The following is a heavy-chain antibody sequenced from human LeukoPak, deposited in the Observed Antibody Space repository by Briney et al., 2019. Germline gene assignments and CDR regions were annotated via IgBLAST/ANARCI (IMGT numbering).Heavy chain of an antibody. Sequence: SETLSLTCAVYGGSFSGYYWSWIRQPPGKGLEWIGEISHSGSTNYNPSLKSRVTISLDTSRNQFSLKLSSMTAADTAVYYCARAGDAVAGTYYFDYWGQGTLVTVSS. D-gene: IGHD6-19*01. CDR2: ISHSGST. J-gene: IGHJ4*02. CDR3: ARAGDAVAGTYYFDY. V-gene: IGHV4-34*01. CDR1: GGSFSGYY.